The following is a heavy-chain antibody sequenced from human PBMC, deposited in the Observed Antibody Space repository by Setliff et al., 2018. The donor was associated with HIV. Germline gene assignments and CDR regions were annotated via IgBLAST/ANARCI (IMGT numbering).Heavy chain of an antibody. Sequence: SETLSLTCTVSGGSISSHYWSWIRQPPGKGLEWIGYIYYSGSTNYNPSLKSRVTISVDTSKNQFSLKLSSVTAADTAVYYCARGDGYRSSDAYYDTGMDVWGQGITVTVSS. V-gene: IGHV4-59*11. CDR1: GGSISSHY. CDR2: IYYSGST. D-gene: IGHD6-13*01. CDR3: ARGDGYRSSDAYYDTGMDV. J-gene: IGHJ6*02.